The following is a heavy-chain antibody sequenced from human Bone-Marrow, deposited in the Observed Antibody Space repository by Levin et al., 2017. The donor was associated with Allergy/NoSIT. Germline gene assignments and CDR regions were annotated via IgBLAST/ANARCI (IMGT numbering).Heavy chain of an antibody. CDR2: IIPVFGTT. CDR3: ARVVCSSSTCYSFYYFDF. D-gene: IGHD2-2*01. CDR1: EDTFSNYA. Sequence: SVKVSCKTSEDTFSNYAITWVRQAPGQGVEWMGGIIPVFGTTNYARKFQDRVTITADESTNTAYMELSRLSSDDTAMYYCARVVCSSSTCYSFYYFDFWGQGTLVTVSS. V-gene: IGHV1-69*13. J-gene: IGHJ4*02.